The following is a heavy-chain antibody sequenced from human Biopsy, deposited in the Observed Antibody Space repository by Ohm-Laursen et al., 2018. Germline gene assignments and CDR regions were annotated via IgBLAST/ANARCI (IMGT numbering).Heavy chain of an antibody. V-gene: IGHV4-59*01. J-gene: IGHJ4*02. CDR3: ARDDAVTVIRGLYY. CDR2: IYYSGTT. D-gene: IGHD2-21*02. CDR1: GGSISSYY. Sequence: GTLSLTCTVSGGSISSYYWNWIRQPPGKGLEWIAYIYYSGTTDYSPSLKSRVTISMDKSKNQFFLKLSSVTAEDTAVYYCARDDAVTVIRGLYYWGQGALVTVSS.